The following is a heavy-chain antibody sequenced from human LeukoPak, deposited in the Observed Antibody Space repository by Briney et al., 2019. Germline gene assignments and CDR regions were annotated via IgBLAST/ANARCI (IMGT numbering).Heavy chain of an antibody. D-gene: IGHD7-27*01. Sequence: ASVKVSCKASGYTFTGYDFNWVRQATGQRPEWMGWMSPNSGDTGYAQKFQDRVTMTRNTSISTAHLELSSLRSDDTAVYYCARGPPNWGYDYWGPGTLVTVSS. V-gene: IGHV1-8*01. CDR3: ARGPPNWGYDY. CDR1: GYTFTGYD. J-gene: IGHJ4*02. CDR2: MSPNSGDT.